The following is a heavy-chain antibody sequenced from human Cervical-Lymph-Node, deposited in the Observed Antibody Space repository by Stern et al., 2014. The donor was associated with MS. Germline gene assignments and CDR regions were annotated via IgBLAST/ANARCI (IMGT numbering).Heavy chain of an antibody. J-gene: IGHJ3*02. CDR2: ITSHNGNT. V-gene: IGHV1-18*01. D-gene: IGHD3-16*01. CDR3: ARITGVGALDI. CDR1: GYNFNNYG. Sequence: QVQLVQSGPQVQKPGASVKVSCKSSGYNFNNYGISWVRQAPGQVLEWIGRITSHNGNTNYDQEVQGRVTMTTNPSANTAYMELRSLRSDDTAVYFCARITGVGALDIWGQGTMITVSS.